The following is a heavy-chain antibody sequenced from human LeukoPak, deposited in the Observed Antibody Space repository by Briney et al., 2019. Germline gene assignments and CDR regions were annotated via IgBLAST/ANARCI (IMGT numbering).Heavy chain of an antibody. V-gene: IGHV4-39*01. CDR2: IYYTGSA. J-gene: IGHJ4*02. CDR3: VRVAAAWPVHIDY. CDR1: GGSISSTHYY. D-gene: IGHD6-19*01. Sequence: SETLSLTCTVSGGSISSTHYYWGWNRQPPGKGLEWIGSIYYTGSAYYNPSLKSRVTISVDRFNNQFSLKLSSVTAADTAVYYCVRVAAAWPVHIDYWGQGTLVTVSS.